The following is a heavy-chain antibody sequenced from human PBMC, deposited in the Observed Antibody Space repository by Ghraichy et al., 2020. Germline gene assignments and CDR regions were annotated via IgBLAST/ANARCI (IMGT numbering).Heavy chain of an antibody. V-gene: IGHV3-23*01. D-gene: IGHD4-17*01. Sequence: GESLNISSAASGFTFSSYAMSWVRQAPGKGLEWVSAISGSGGSTYYADSVKGRFTISRDNSKNTLYLQMNSLRAEDTAVYYCAKAPGDYVDAFDIWGQGTMVTVSS. CDR2: ISGSGGST. CDR1: GFTFSSYA. CDR3: AKAPGDYVDAFDI. J-gene: IGHJ3*02.